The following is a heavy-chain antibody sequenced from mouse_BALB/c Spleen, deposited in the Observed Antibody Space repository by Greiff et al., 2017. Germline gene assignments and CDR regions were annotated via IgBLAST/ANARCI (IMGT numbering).Heavy chain of an antibody. CDR2: ISSGSSTI. J-gene: IGHJ4*01. V-gene: IGHV5-17*02. D-gene: IGHD2-14*01. Sequence: EVQRVESGGGLVQPGGSRKLSCAASGFTFSSFGMHWVRQAPEKGLEWVAYISSGSSTIYYADTVKGRFTISRDNPKNTLFLQMTSLRSEDTAMYYCARTYYRYDETVMDYWGQGTSVTVSS. CDR3: ARTYYRYDETVMDY. CDR1: GFTFSSFG.